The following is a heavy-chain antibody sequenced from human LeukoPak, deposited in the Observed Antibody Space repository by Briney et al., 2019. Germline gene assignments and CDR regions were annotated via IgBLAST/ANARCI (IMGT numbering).Heavy chain of an antibody. Sequence: GGSLRLSCAASGFTFSSFWMGWVRQAPGKGLEGVASIKYDESEKHYVDSVKGRFTVSRDNAKNSLYLQMNNLRAEDTAVYFCARITTNGYFEYWGQGTLVTVSS. CDR2: IKYDESEK. CDR1: GFTFSSFW. CDR3: ARITTNGYFEY. J-gene: IGHJ4*02. V-gene: IGHV3-7*01. D-gene: IGHD1-1*01.